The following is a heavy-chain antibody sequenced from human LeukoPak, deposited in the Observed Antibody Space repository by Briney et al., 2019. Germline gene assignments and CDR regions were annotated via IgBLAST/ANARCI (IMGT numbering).Heavy chain of an antibody. J-gene: IGHJ4*02. Sequence: GGSLRLSCAASGFTVSSNYMSWVRQAPGKGLEWVSVIYSGGSTYYADSVKGRFTISRDNSKNTLYLQMNSLRAEDTAVYYCARDSRTVADFDYWGQGTLVTVSS. V-gene: IGHV3-66*01. D-gene: IGHD4-23*01. CDR1: GFTVSSNY. CDR2: IYSGGST. CDR3: ARDSRTVADFDY.